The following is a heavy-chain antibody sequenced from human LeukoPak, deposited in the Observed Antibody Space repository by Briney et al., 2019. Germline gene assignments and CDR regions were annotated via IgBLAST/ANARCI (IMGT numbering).Heavy chain of an antibody. CDR2: IYSGGST. D-gene: IGHD7-27*01. V-gene: IGHV3-53*01. CDR3: ASPYIALGNRGDY. CDR1: GFTFSSYS. Sequence: GGSLRLSCAASGFTFSSYSMNWVRQAPGKGLEWVSVIYSGGSTYYADSVKGRFTISRDNSKNTLYLQMNSLRAEDTAVYYCASPYIALGNRGDYWGQGTLVTVSS. J-gene: IGHJ4*02.